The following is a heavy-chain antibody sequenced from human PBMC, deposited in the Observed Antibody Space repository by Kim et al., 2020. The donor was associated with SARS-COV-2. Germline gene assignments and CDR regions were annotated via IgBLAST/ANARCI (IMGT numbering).Heavy chain of an antibody. Sequence: GGSLRLSCAASGFTFSNHWMSWVRQAPGEGLEWVATIKQDGSEKYYVDSVKGRFSISRDNAKNSLYLQMNSLRAEDTAVYYCATYLVNIKNTFYGDGFDSCGQGTLVTVSS. D-gene: IGHD4-17*01. CDR3: ATYLVNIKNTFYGDGFDS. J-gene: IGHJ4*02. V-gene: IGHV3-7*01. CDR2: IKQDGSEK. CDR1: GFTFSNHW.